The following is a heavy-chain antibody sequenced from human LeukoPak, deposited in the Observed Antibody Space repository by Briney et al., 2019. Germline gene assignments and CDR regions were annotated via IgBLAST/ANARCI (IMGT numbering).Heavy chain of an antibody. CDR3: AREPIAVAGIDY. CDR1: GYTFTSYA. V-gene: IGHV1-3*01. J-gene: IGHJ4*02. D-gene: IGHD6-19*01. CDR2: INAGNGNT. Sequence: ASVKVSCKASGYTFTSYAMHWVRQAPGQRLEWMGWINAGNGNTKYSQKFQGRVTITRDTSASTAYMELSSLRSEDTAVYYCAREPIAVAGIDYWGQGTLVTVSS.